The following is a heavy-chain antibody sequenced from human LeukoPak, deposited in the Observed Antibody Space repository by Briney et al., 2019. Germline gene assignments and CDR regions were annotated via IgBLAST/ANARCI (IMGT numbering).Heavy chain of an antibody. D-gene: IGHD6-19*01. Sequence: SETLSLTCAVYGGSFSGYYWSWIRQPPGKGLEWIGEINHSGSTNYNPSLKSRVTISVDTSKNQFSLKLSSVTAADTAVYYCASIIAVAGPHFDHWGQGTLVTVSS. CDR1: GGSFSGYY. V-gene: IGHV4-34*01. CDR3: ASIIAVAGPHFDH. CDR2: INHSGST. J-gene: IGHJ4*02.